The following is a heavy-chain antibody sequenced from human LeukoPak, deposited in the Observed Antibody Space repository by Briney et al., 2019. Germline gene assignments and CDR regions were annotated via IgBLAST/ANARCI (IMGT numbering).Heavy chain of an antibody. CDR1: GFTFSSYA. J-gene: IGHJ4*02. CDR2: ISGSGGST. Sequence: PGGSLRLSCAASGFTFSSYAMSWVRQAPGKGLEWVSAISGSGGSTYYADSVKGRFTTSRDNSKNTLYLQMNSLGAEDTAVYYCAKGPYCSSTSCYIRSSFDYWGQGTLVTVSS. D-gene: IGHD2-2*01. V-gene: IGHV3-23*01. CDR3: AKGPYCSSTSCYIRSSFDY.